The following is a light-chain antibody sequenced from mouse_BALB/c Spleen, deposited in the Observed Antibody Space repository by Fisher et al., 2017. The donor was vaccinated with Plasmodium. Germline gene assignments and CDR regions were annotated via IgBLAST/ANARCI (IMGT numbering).Light chain of an antibody. J-gene: IGKJ1*01. CDR1: QSLVHSYGSTY. CDR3: WQGTHLWT. Sequence: VITQTTLSLPVSLGDQASISCRSSQSLVHSYGSTYLHWYVQKPGQSPKLLIFTVSNRFSGVPDRFSGSGSVTDFTLRISRVEAEDLGLYYCWQGTHLWTFGGGTKLEIK. CDR2: TVS. V-gene: IGKV1-110*01.